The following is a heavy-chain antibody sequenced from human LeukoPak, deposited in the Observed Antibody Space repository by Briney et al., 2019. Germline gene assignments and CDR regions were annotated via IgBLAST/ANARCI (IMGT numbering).Heavy chain of an antibody. J-gene: IGHJ4*02. CDR3: AKEGFYSSDLPFDF. Sequence: GGSLRLSCAASGFTFSSYAMSWVRQAPGKGREGGSGISGSGSSTYYADSVKGRFTISRDNFKNTLYLQMNSLRAEDTAVYYCAKEGFYSSDLPFDFWGQGTLVTVSS. CDR1: GFTFSSYA. V-gene: IGHV3-23*01. D-gene: IGHD6-19*01. CDR2: ISGSGSST.